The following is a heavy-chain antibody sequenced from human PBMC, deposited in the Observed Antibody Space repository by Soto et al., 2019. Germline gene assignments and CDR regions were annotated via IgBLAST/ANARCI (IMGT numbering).Heavy chain of an antibody. Sequence: QVQLVQSGAEVKKPGSSVKVSCKASGGTFSSYCISWVRQAPGQGLEWMGGLIPISGTANYAHKFQGRVTITADESTSTAYMELSSLRSEDTAVYYCARSQGSSTSLEIYYYYYYGMDVWGQGTMVTVSS. V-gene: IGHV1-69*01. D-gene: IGHD2-2*01. CDR1: GGTFSSYC. CDR3: ARSQGSSTSLEIYYYYYYGMDV. J-gene: IGHJ6*02. CDR2: LIPISGTA.